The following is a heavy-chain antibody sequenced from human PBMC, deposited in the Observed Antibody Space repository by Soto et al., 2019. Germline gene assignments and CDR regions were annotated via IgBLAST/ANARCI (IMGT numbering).Heavy chain of an antibody. Sequence: EVQLVESGGGLVKPGGSLRLSCAASGFTFSSYSMNWVRQAPGKGLEWVSSISSSSSYIYYADSVKGRFTISRDNAKNSLYLQMNSRRAEDTAVYYCAGGGYVYSYGHDYWGQGTLVTVSS. J-gene: IGHJ4*02. V-gene: IGHV3-21*01. CDR3: AGGGYVYSYGHDY. CDR2: ISSSSSYI. D-gene: IGHD5-18*01. CDR1: GFTFSSYS.